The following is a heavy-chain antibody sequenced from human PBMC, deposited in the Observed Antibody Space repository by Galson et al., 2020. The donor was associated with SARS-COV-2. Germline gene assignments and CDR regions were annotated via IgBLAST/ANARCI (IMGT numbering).Heavy chain of an antibody. CDR1: GGSISSSSYY. Sequence: SETLSLTCPVPGGSISSSSYYWGCIRQPPGKGLEWIGSIYYSGSTYSHPSLKSRVHITVDTSKNQFSLKLSSVTAADTAVYYCARLGLGYSSGWYEIYYYGMDVWGQGTTVTVSS. CDR3: ARLGLGYSSGWYEIYYYGMDV. CDR2: IYYSGST. V-gene: IGHV4-39*07. J-gene: IGHJ6*02. D-gene: IGHD6-19*01.